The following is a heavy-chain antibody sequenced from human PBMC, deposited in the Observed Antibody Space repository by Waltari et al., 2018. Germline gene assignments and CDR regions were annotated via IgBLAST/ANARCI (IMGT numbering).Heavy chain of an antibody. J-gene: IGHJ4*02. Sequence: QVQLQASGPGLVKPSETLSLTCTVLGGSISSHSWSWIRQPPGKGLEWIGYIYYSGSTNYNPSLKSRVTISVDTSKNQFSLKLSSVTAADTAVYYCARERTTGKIDYWGQGTLVTVSS. CDR2: IYYSGST. CDR1: GGSISSHS. D-gene: IGHD2-8*02. V-gene: IGHV4-59*11. CDR3: ARERTTGKIDY.